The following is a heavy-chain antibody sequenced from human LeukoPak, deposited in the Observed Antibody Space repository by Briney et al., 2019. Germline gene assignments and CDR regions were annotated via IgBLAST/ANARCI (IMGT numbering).Heavy chain of an antibody. Sequence: GGSLRLSCAASGFTFSTYAMSWVRQAPGKGLEWVSAVRGTGSNTYYADSVKGRFTISRDNSKNTPYLQMNSLRAEDTAIYYCAKTSRVNSGYDSPFDYWGQGTLVTVSS. J-gene: IGHJ4*02. CDR3: AKTSRVNSGYDSPFDY. D-gene: IGHD5-12*01. CDR1: GFTFSTYA. CDR2: VRGTGSNT. V-gene: IGHV3-23*01.